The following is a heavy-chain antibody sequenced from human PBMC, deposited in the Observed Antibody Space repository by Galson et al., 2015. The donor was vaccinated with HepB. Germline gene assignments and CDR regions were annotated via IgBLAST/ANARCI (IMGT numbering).Heavy chain of an antibody. J-gene: IGHJ6*03. D-gene: IGHD1-26*01. V-gene: IGHV6-1*01. CDR3: ARDRRYSGGDGYYYYMDV. CDR1: GDSVSGNSGA. CDR2: TYYRSKWYH. Sequence: CAISGDSVSGNSGAWNWIRQSPSRGLEWLGRTYYRSKWYHDYAVSVKSRITIRPDTSKNQFSLQLNSVTPEDTAVYYCARDRRYSGGDGYYYYMDVWGKGTTVTVSS.